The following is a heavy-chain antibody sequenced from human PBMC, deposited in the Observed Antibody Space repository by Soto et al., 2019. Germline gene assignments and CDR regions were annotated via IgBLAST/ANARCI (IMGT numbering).Heavy chain of an antibody. CDR1: GFTFRSYV. Sequence: QVQLVESGGGVVQPGTSLRVSCVGSGFTFRSYVIHWVRQAPGTGLEWVALTSYDGSDKYYGDSVRGRFTISRDNSRNTVDLQMDNLRLEDTALYYCARWGTTGGLDVWGQGTLVSV. CDR3: ARWGTTGGLDV. CDR2: TSYDGSDK. J-gene: IGHJ1*01. D-gene: IGHD3-16*01. V-gene: IGHV3-30*19.